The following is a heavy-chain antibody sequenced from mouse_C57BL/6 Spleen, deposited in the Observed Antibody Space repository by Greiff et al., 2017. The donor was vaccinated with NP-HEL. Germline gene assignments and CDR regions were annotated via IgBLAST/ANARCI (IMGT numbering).Heavy chain of an antibody. CDR1: GYTFTSYW. Sequence: QVQLKQPGAELVKPGASVKLSCKASGYTFTSYWMHWVKQRPGRGLEWIGRIDPNSGGTKYNEKFKSKATLTVDKPSSTAYMQLSSLTSEDSAVYYCARRGTGGAMDYWGQGTSVTVSS. V-gene: IGHV1-72*01. CDR2: IDPNSGGT. CDR3: ARRGTGGAMDY. D-gene: IGHD4-1*01. J-gene: IGHJ4*01.